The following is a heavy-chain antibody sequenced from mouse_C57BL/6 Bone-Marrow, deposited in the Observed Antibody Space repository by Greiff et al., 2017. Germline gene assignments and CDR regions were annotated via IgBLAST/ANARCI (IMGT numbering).Heavy chain of an antibody. CDR1: GYAFSSSW. CDR3: ARSYYYGSSYDDY. CDR2: IYPGDGDT. J-gene: IGHJ2*01. D-gene: IGHD1-1*01. V-gene: IGHV1-82*01. Sequence: QVQLQQSGPELVKPGASVKISCKASGYAFSSSWMNWVKQRPGKGLEWIGRIYPGDGDTNYNGKFKGKATLTADKSSSTAYMQLSSLTSEDSAVYFCARSYYYGSSYDDYWGQGTTLTVSS.